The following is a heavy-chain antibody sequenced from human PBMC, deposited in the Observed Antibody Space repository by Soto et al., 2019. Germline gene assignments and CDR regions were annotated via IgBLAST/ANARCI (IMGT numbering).Heavy chain of an antibody. CDR3: ARAVGVYDSSGYYPRQYYYGMDV. D-gene: IGHD3-22*01. CDR1: GGSISSGGYS. Sequence: PSETLSLTCAVSGGSISSGGYSWSWIRQPPGKGLEWIGYIYHSGSTYYNPSLKSRVTISVDRSKNQFSLKLSSVTAADTAVYYCARAVGVYDSSGYYPRQYYYGMDVWGQGTTVTVSS. J-gene: IGHJ6*02. V-gene: IGHV4-30-2*01. CDR2: IYHSGST.